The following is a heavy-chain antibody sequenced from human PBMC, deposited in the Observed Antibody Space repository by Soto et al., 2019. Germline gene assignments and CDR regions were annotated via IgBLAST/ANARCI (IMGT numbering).Heavy chain of an antibody. Sequence: QVQLVQSGAEVKKPGSSVKVSCKASGGTFSSYAISWVRQAPGQGLEWMGEIIPIFGTANYAQKFQGRVTITEHESTGTAYMELSSLRSEDTSVYYCARDRGPSSGYYLYWFEPWGQGTLVTGSS. V-gene: IGHV1-69*12. CDR3: ARDRGPSSGYYLYWFEP. CDR1: GGTFSSYA. J-gene: IGHJ5*02. D-gene: IGHD3-22*01. CDR2: IIPIFGTA.